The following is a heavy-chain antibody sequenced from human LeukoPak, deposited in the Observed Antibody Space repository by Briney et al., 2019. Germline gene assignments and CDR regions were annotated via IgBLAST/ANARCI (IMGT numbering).Heavy chain of an antibody. CDR2: IYYSGST. J-gene: IGHJ4*02. V-gene: IGHV4-59*12. CDR3: ARYLPYERPYFDY. CDR1: GGSISSYY. Sequence: SETLSLTCTVSGGSISSYYWSWVRQPPGKGLEWIGYIYYSGSTNYNPSLKSRVTISVDTSKNQFSLKLSSVTAADTAVYYCARYLPYERPYFDYWGQGTLVTVSS. D-gene: IGHD3-3*01.